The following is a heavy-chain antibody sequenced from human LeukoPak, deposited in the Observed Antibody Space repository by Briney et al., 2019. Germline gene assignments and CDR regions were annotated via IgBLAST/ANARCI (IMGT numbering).Heavy chain of an antibody. J-gene: IGHJ4*02. CDR1: GFTFSSRS. CDR2: INPKGENI. Sequence: GGSLRLSCAASGFTFSSRSMNWVRQAPGKGLEGIAYINPKGENIHYADSVKGRFIISRDNAKNTLYLQMNSLGAEDTALYYCAAGGTSGWDLNYWGRGTWVTASS. V-gene: IGHV3-48*01. D-gene: IGHD6-19*01. CDR3: AAGGTSGWDLNY.